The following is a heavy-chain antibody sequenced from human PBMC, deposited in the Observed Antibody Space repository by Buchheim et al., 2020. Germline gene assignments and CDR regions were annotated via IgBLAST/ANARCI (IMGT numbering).Heavy chain of an antibody. D-gene: IGHD3-10*01. CDR1: GFTFSSYA. Sequence: VQLVESGGGLVQPGGSLRLSCAASGFTFSSYAMHWVRQAPGKGLEWVAVISYDGSNKYYADSVKGRFTISRDNSKNTLYLQMNSLRAEDTAVYYCAREKGRSLDPWGQGTL. CDR2: ISYDGSNK. V-gene: IGHV3-30-3*01. CDR3: AREKGRSLDP. J-gene: IGHJ5*02.